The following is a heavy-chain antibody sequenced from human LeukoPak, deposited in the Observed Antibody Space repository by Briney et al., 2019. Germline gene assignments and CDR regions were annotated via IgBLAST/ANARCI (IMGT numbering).Heavy chain of an antibody. CDR3: ARDRGADYSYGSGSPKHYYYYMDV. CDR1: GYSFTRNW. V-gene: IGHV5-51*01. CDR2: IYPGDSET. Sequence: GESLKISCKGSGYSFTRNWIGWVRQMPGKGLEWMGIIYPGDSETRYSPSFQGQVTISADKSISTAYLQWRSVKTSDTAMYYCARDRGADYSYGSGSPKHYYYYMDVWGKGTTVTISS. D-gene: IGHD3-10*01. J-gene: IGHJ6*03.